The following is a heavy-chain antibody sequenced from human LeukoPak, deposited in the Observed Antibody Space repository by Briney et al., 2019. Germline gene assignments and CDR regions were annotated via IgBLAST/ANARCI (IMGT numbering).Heavy chain of an antibody. CDR1: GFTFSNYA. D-gene: IGHD2-15*01. CDR3: ARAENSGSGGLDP. Sequence: GGSLRLSCAASGFTFSNYAMSWVRQAPGRRLEWVSAINAGDFSTYYADSVKGRFTISRDNAKNSLYLDMSSLRADDTAVYYCARAENSGSGGLDPWGQGTLVTVSS. J-gene: IGHJ5*02. CDR2: INAGDFST. V-gene: IGHV3-23*01.